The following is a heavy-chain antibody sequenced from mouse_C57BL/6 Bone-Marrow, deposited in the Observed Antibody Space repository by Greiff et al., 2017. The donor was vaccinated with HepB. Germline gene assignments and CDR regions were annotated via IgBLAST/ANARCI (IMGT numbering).Heavy chain of an antibody. CDR1: CYTFTSYG. V-gene: IGHV1-81*01. J-gene: IGHJ4*01. Sequence: QVQLKQSGAELARPGASVKLSCKASCYTFTSYGISWVKQRTGQGLEWIGEIYPRSGNTYYNEKFKGKATLTADKSSSTAYMELRSLTSEDSAVYFCARWDWLPYAMDYWGQGTSVTVSS. CDR2: IYPRSGNT. D-gene: IGHD2-2*01. CDR3: ARWDWLPYAMDY.